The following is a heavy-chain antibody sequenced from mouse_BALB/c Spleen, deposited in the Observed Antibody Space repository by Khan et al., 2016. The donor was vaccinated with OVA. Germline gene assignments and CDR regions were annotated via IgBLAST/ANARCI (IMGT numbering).Heavy chain of an antibody. Sequence: QVQLKESGPGLVQPSQSLSITCTVSGFSLDNYSVHWIRQSPGQGLEWLGVIWSAGSTDYNAAFISRLTITKDNSRSQVFCKVINLQPNDTARYYCARRGYDYGRGALFAYGGQGTLVTVSA. CDR3: ARRGYDYGRGALFAY. CDR2: IWSAGST. CDR1: GFSLDNYS. D-gene: IGHD2-4*01. V-gene: IGHV2-2*02. J-gene: IGHJ3*01.